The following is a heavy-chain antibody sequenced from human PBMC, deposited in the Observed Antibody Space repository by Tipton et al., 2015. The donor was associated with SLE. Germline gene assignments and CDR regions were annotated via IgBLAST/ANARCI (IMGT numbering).Heavy chain of an antibody. CDR1: GGTISSGGYY. CDR3: ARAPGLSGAHNWFDP. Sequence: TLSLTCTVSGGTISSGGYYWSWIRQHPGKGLEWIGYIYNSGSSSYNPSLKGRVSISVDTSKNQFSLKLSSVTAADTAVYYCARAPGLSGAHNWFDPWGQGTLVTVSS. D-gene: IGHD7-27*01. J-gene: IGHJ5*02. CDR2: IYNSGSS. V-gene: IGHV4-31*03.